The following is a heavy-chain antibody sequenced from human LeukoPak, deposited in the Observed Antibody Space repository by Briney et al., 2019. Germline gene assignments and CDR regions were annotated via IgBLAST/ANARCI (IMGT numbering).Heavy chain of an antibody. V-gene: IGHV3-23*01. D-gene: IGHD3-22*01. Sequence: GGSLRLSCAASGFTFSSYGMSWVRQAPGKGLEWVSAISGSGGSTYYADSVKGRFTISRDNSKNTLYLQMNSLRAEDTAVYYCAKDPTDYYESSGSYYFDYWGQGTLVTVSS. CDR3: AKDPTDYYESSGSYYFDY. CDR2: ISGSGGST. J-gene: IGHJ4*02. CDR1: GFTFSSYG.